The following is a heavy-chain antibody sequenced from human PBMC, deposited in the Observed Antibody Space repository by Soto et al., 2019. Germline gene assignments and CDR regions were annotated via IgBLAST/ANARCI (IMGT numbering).Heavy chain of an antibody. CDR3: TRVYCSVGSCYSPDPFDN. D-gene: IGHD2-15*01. Sequence: GGSLRLSCAASGFTFSNAWMSWVRQGPGKGLEWVGRIKSKTDGGTTDYTAPVKGRFTISRDDSKNTLYLQMNSLKTEDTAVYYCTRVYCSVGSCYSPDPFDNWGQGTLVTVSS. J-gene: IGHJ4*02. CDR2: IKSKTDGGTT. V-gene: IGHV3-15*01. CDR1: GFTFSNAW.